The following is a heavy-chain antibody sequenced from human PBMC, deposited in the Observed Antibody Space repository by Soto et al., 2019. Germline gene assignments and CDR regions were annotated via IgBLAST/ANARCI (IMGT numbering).Heavy chain of an antibody. Sequence: PGGSLRLSCAASGFTFSDYYMSWIRQAPGKGLEWVSYISSSGSTIYYADSVKGRFTISRDNAKNSLYLQMNSLRAEDTAVYYCARVPPYYYDSSGYSFDYWGQGTLVTVSS. CDR1: GFTFSDYY. D-gene: IGHD3-22*01. V-gene: IGHV3-11*01. J-gene: IGHJ4*02. CDR2: ISSSGSTI. CDR3: ARVPPYYYDSSGYSFDY.